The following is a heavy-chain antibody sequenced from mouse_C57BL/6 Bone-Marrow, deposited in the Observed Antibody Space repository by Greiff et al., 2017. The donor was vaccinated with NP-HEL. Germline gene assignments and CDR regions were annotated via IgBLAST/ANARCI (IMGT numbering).Heavy chain of an antibody. Sequence: QVQLQQPGAELVKPGASVKMSCKASGYTFTSYWITWVKQRPGQGLEWIGDIYPGSGSTNYNEKFKSKATLTVDTSSSTAYMQLSSLTSEDSAVYYCASLTTVVATDYAMDYWGQGTSVTVSS. D-gene: IGHD1-1*01. CDR1: GYTFTSYW. CDR3: ASLTTVVATDYAMDY. CDR2: IYPGSGST. V-gene: IGHV1-55*01. J-gene: IGHJ4*01.